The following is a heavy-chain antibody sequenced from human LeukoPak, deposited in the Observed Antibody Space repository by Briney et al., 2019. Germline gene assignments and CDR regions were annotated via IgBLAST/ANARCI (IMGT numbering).Heavy chain of an antibody. D-gene: IGHD2-15*01. CDR3: AKDLSMGYCSGGSCGGIDY. CDR2: IRYDGSNK. V-gene: IGHV3-30*02. CDR1: GFTFSSYG. J-gene: IGHJ4*02. Sequence: PGGSLRLSCAASGFTFSSYGMHWVRQAQGKGLGWVAFIRYDGSNKYYADSVKGRFTISRDNSKDTLYLQMNSLRAEDTAVYYCAKDLSMGYCSGGSCGGIDYWGQGTLVTVSS.